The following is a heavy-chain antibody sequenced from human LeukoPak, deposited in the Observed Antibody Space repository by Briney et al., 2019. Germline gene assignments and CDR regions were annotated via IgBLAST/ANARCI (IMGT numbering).Heavy chain of an antibody. V-gene: IGHV4-34*01. J-gene: IGHJ4*02. D-gene: IGHD3-10*01. Sequence: PSETLSLTCAVYGGSFSGYYWSWIRQPPGKGLEWIGEINHSGSTNYNPSLKSRVTISVDTPKNQFSLKLSSVTAADTAVYYCARKLWFGEPHFDYWGQGTLVTVSS. CDR1: GGSFSGYY. CDR2: INHSGST. CDR3: ARKLWFGEPHFDY.